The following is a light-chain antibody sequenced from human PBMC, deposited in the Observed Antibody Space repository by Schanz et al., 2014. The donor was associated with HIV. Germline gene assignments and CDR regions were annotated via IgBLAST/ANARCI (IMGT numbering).Light chain of an antibody. CDR1: AFNIGHNF. J-gene: IGLJ3*02. CDR3: GTWDSSLRAVV. V-gene: IGLV1-51*01. CDR2: DNY. Sequence: QSVLTQPPSVSAAPGQRVTISCSGSAFNIGHNFVSWYQQFPGTAPKLLIYDNYKRPSGIPDRFSGSKSDTSATLGITGLQTGEEADDYCGTWDSSLRAVVFGGGTKLTVL.